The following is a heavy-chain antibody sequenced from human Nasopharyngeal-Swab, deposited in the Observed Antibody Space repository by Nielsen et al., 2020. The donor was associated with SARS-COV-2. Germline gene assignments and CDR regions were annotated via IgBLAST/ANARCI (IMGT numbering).Heavy chain of an antibody. J-gene: IGHJ3*02. CDR2: INHSGST. CDR3: ARSCRVVTAIRFASDI. Sequence: RQAPGKGLEWIGEINHSGSTNYNPSLKSRVTISVDTSKNQFSLKLSSVTAADTAVYYCARSCRVVTAIRFASDIWGQGTMVTVSS. V-gene: IGHV4-34*01. D-gene: IGHD2-21*02.